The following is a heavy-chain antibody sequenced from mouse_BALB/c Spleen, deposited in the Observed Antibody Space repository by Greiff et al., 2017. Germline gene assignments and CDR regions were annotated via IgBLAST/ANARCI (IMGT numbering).Heavy chain of an antibody. V-gene: IGHV14-4*02. CDR3: ARRGDYGNYDY. Sequence: VQLQQSGAELVRSGASVKLSCTASGFNIKDYYMHWVKQRPEQGLEWIGWIDPENGDTEYAPKFQGKAIMTADTSSNTTYLQLSDLTAEDTAVCYVARRGDYGNYDYWGQGTTLTVSA. CDR2: IDPENGDT. CDR1: GFNIKDYY. J-gene: IGHJ2*01. D-gene: IGHD2-1*01.